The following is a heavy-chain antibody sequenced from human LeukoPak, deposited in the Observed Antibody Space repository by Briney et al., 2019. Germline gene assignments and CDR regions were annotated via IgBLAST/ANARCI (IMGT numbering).Heavy chain of an antibody. V-gene: IGHV1-18*04. Sequence: GASVKVSCKASGYTFIGYYMHWVRQAPGQGLEWMGWISAYNGNTNYAQKLQGRVTMTTDTSTSTAYMELRSLRSDDTAVYYCARVWAEYYYDSSAYYSDYWGQGTLVTVSS. CDR3: ARVWAEYYYDSSAYYSDY. D-gene: IGHD3-22*01. J-gene: IGHJ4*02. CDR2: ISAYNGNT. CDR1: GYTFIGYY.